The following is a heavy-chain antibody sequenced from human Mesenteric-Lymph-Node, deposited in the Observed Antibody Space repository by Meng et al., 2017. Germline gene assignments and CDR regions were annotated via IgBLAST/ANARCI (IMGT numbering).Heavy chain of an antibody. CDR1: GSAYSISMW. J-gene: IGHJ4*02. CDR2: VDQRGDA. CDR3: GRDQGRQLIDH. Sequence: QVQAWAVGPGPGRPAGTLCLASDVSGSAYSISMWGSGARQPPERGLGWIGEVDQRGDAKYNQCLKSRVVISVDSSKNQFSLNLSSVAAADTAGYCCGRDQGRQLIDHWGQGTLVTVSS. D-gene: IGHD1-1*01. V-gene: IGHV4-4*01.